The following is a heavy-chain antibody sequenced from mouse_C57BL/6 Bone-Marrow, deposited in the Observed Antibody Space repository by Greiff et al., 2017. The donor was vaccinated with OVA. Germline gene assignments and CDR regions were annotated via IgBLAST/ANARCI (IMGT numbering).Heavy chain of an antibody. J-gene: IGHJ2*01. CDR1: GFTFSDYY. CDR2: INYDGSST. Sequence: EVQVVESEGGLVQPGSSMKLSCTASGFTFSDYYMAWVRQVPEKGLEWVANINYDGSSTYYLDSLKSRFIISRDNAKNILYLQMSSLKSEDTATYYCGGDERRGVFDYWGQGTTLTVSS. CDR3: GGDERRGVFDY. V-gene: IGHV5-16*01.